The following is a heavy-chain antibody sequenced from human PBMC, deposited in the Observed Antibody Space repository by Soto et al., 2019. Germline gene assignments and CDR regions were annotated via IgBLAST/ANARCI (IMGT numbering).Heavy chain of an antibody. CDR1: GGSISSGGYY. D-gene: IGHD6-13*01. V-gene: IGHV4-30-4*08. CDR3: ARDIAAAGTLFGY. CDR2: ISYSGST. J-gene: IGHJ4*02. Sequence: SATLSLTCTVSGGSISSGGYYWSLIRQYPGKGLEWICYISYSGSTCYNPSLKSRVPISVDTSKNQFSLKLNSVTAADPAVYCCARDIAAAGTLFGYRGQGTLVTGSS.